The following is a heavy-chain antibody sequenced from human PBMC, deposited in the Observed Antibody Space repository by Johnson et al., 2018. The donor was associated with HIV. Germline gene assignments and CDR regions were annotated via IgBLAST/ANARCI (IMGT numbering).Heavy chain of an antibody. CDR2: IWYDGSNK. CDR1: GFTVSSNY. V-gene: IGHV3-33*08. D-gene: IGHD6-19*01. CDR3: ARTPMEQWLAHDS. Sequence: QVQLVESGGGLVKPGGSLRLSCAASGFTVSSNYMSWVRQAPGKGLEWVAVIWYDGSNKYYADSVKGRFTISRDNSKNTLYLQMNSLRAEDTAVYYCARTPMEQWLAHDSWGQGTMVTVSS. J-gene: IGHJ3*02.